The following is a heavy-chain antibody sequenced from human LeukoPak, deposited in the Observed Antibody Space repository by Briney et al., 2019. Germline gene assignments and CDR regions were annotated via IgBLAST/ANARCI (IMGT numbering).Heavy chain of an antibody. CDR2: IYHSGST. Sequence: SETLSLTCAVSGGSISSGGYSWSWIRQPPGTGLEWIGYIYHSGSTYYNPSLKSRVTISVDRSKNQFSLKLSSVTAADTAVYYCARENHAGWFDPWGQGTLVTVSS. D-gene: IGHD1-14*01. J-gene: IGHJ5*02. CDR1: GGSISSGGYS. V-gene: IGHV4-30-2*01. CDR3: ARENHAGWFDP.